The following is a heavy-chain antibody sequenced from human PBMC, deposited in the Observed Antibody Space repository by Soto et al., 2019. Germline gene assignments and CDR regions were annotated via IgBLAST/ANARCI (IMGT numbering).Heavy chain of an antibody. CDR1: GFTFSSYA. CDR3: AKFVMVRGVPNWFDP. V-gene: IGHV3-23*01. J-gene: IGHJ5*02. D-gene: IGHD3-10*01. CDR2: ISGSGGST. Sequence: GGSLRLSCAASGFTFSSYAMSWVRQAPGKGLEWVSAISGSGGSTYYADSVKGRVTISRDNSKNTLYLQMNSLRAEDTAVYYCAKFVMVRGVPNWFDPWGQGTLVIVSS.